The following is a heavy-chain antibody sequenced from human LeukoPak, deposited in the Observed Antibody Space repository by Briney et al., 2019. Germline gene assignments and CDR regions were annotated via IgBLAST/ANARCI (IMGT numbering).Heavy chain of an antibody. CDR3: AREEDVDTAMVTDY. CDR2: INPNSGGT. V-gene: IGHV1-2*02. D-gene: IGHD5-18*01. CDR1: GYTFTGYY. Sequence: ASVKVSCKASGYTFTGYYMHWVRQAPGQGLEWMGWINPNSGGTNYAQKFQGRVTMTRDTSISTAYMELSRLRSDDTAVYYYAREEDVDTAMVTDYWGQGTLVTVSS. J-gene: IGHJ4*02.